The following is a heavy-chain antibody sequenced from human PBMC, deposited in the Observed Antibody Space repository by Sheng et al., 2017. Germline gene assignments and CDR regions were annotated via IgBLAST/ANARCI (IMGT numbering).Heavy chain of an antibody. CDR3: ARVGSFDY. CDR1: GFTFSYYR. V-gene: IGHV3-74*01. CDR2: INSDGSTT. J-gene: IGHJ4*02. Sequence: EVQLVESGGGSVQPGGSLRLSCAGSGFTFSYYRMHWVRQAPGKGLVWVSHINSDGSTTTYADSVKGRFTISRDNAKNTLYLQMNSLRAEDTAVYYCARVGSFDYWGQGTLVTVSS.